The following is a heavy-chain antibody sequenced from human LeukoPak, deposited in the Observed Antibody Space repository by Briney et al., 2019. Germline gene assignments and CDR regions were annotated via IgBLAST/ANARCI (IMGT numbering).Heavy chain of an antibody. Sequence: GGSLRLSCAASGFTFSSYGMHWVRQAPGKGLEWVAYIQYDGSNEQYADSVKGRFSISRDSSKNTLYLQMNSLRAEDTAVYYCARDGDTVLTRGYYYYMDVWGKGTTVTVSS. J-gene: IGHJ6*03. CDR2: IQYDGSNE. V-gene: IGHV3-30*02. CDR1: GFTFSSYG. D-gene: IGHD4-23*01. CDR3: ARDGDTVLTRGYYYYMDV.